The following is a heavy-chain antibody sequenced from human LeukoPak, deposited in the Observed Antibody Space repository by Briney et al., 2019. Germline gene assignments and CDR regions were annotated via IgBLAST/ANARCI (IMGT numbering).Heavy chain of an antibody. J-gene: IGHJ4*02. V-gene: IGHV3-23*01. CDR2: ISGSGGST. D-gene: IGHD2-15*01. CDR1: GFTFSSYG. CDR3: AKSNGYCSGGSCYSADY. Sequence: PGGTLRLSCAASGFTFSSYGMSWVRQAPGKGLEWVSAISGSGGSTYYADSVKGRFTISRDNSKNTLYLQMNSLRAEDTAVYYCAKSNGYCSGGSCYSADYWGQGTLVTVSS.